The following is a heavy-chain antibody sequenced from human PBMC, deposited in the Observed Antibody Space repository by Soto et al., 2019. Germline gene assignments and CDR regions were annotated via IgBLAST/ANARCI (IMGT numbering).Heavy chain of an antibody. J-gene: IGHJ4*02. Sequence: GGSLRLSCAASGFTFSSYAMHWVRQAPGKGLEWVAVISYDGSNKYYADSVKGRFTISRDNSKNTLYLQMNSLRAEDTAVYYYARDRQGLDYWGQGTLVTVSS. CDR2: ISYDGSNK. V-gene: IGHV3-30-3*01. CDR1: GFTFSSYA. CDR3: ARDRQGLDY.